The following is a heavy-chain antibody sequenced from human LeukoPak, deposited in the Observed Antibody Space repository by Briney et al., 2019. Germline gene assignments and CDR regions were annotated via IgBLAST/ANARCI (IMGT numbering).Heavy chain of an antibody. CDR3: ARGLVVTGAVDAFDI. CDR1: GGSISSNNYY. J-gene: IGHJ3*02. Sequence: SETLSLTCTVSGGSISSNNYYWGWIRQPPGKGLEWIGSIYYSGSTYYNPSLKSRVTILVDTSKNQFSLKLSSVTAADTAVYYCARGLVVTGAVDAFDIWGQGTMVTVSS. D-gene: IGHD2-2*01. V-gene: IGHV4-39*07. CDR2: IYYSGST.